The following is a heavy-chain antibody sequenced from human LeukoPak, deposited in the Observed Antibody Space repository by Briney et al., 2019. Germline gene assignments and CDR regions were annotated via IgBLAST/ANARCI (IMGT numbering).Heavy chain of an antibody. CDR3: ARTGGPAAILT. D-gene: IGHD2-2*02. J-gene: IGHJ5*02. Sequence: SETLSLTCTVSGGSISSYYWSWIRQPPGKGLERIGYIYYSGSTNYNPSLKSRVTISVDTSKNQFSLKLSSVTAADTAVYYCARTGGPAAILTWGQGTLVTVSS. CDR1: GGSISSYY. V-gene: IGHV4-59*01. CDR2: IYYSGST.